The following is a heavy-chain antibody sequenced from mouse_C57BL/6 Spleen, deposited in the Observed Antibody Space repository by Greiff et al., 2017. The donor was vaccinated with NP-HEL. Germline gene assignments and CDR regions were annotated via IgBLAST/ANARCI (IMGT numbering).Heavy chain of an antibody. CDR2: IDPENGDT. CDR3: TRWLPRYFDV. D-gene: IGHD2-3*01. Sequence: EVMLVESGAELVRPGASVKLSCTASGFNIKDDYMHWVKQRPEQGLEWIGWIDPENGDTEYASKFQGKATITADTSSNTAYLQLSSLTSEDTAVYYCTRWLPRYFDVWGTGTTVTVSS. J-gene: IGHJ1*03. CDR1: GFNIKDDY. V-gene: IGHV14-4*01.